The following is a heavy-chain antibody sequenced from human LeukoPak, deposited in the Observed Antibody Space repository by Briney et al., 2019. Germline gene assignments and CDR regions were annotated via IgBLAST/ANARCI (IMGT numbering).Heavy chain of an antibody. CDR3: ARAPLNFLGSGWSGDAFDI. CDR1: GGSISSTSYY. J-gene: IGHJ3*02. D-gene: IGHD6-19*01. CDR2: IYYSGST. Sequence: PSETLSLTCTVSGGSISSTSYYWGWIRQPPGKGLEWIGYIYYSGSTNYNPSLKSRVTISVDTSKNQFSLRLSSVTAADTAVYYCARAPLNFLGSGWSGDAFDIWGQGTMVTVYS. V-gene: IGHV4-61*05.